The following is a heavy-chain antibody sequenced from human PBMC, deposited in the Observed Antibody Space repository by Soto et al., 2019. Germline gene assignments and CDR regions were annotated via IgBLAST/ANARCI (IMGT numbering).Heavy chain of an antibody. D-gene: IGHD3-16*01. CDR1: EYRCTSYL. Sequence: XESLKVSWKGSEYRCTSYLIAWVLQMPGKGLEWMGVLYPGDSETRYNPSFQGQVTISADKSINTAYLHWSSLKASDTAMYFCASPTAYGWASDVWGHGTMVTVSS. CDR2: LYPGDSET. CDR3: ASPTAYGWASDV. V-gene: IGHV5-51*01. J-gene: IGHJ3*01.